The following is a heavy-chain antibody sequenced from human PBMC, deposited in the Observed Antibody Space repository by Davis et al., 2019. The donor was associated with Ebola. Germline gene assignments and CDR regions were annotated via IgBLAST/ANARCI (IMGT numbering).Heavy chain of an antibody. D-gene: IGHD2-15*01. CDR2: IWYDGSNK. CDR1: GFTFSSYG. J-gene: IGHJ6*02. CDR3: ARTCSGGSCYYYGMDV. Sequence: GGSLRLSCAASGFTFSSYGMHWVRQAPGKGLEWVAVIWYDGSNKYYADSVKGRFTISRDNSKNTLYLQMNSLRAEDTAVYYCARTCSGGSCYYYGMDVWGQGTTVTVSS. V-gene: IGHV3-33*01.